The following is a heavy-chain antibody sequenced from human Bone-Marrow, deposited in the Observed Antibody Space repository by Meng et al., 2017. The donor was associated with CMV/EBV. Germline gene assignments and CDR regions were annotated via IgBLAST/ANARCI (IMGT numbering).Heavy chain of an antibody. CDR1: GFTFSSYS. D-gene: IGHD3-3*01. CDR3: ARVGYDFWTSR. V-gene: IGHV3-21*01. J-gene: IGHJ4*02. CDR2: ISISSSYI. Sequence: GGSLRLSCAASGFTFSSYSMNWVRQAPGKGLEWVSSISISSSYISYADSVKGRFTISRDNAKNSLYLQMNSLRAEDTAVYYCARVGYDFWTSRWGQGTLVTVSS.